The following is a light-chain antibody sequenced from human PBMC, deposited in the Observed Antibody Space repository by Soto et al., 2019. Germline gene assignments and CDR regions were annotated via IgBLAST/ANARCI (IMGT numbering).Light chain of an antibody. CDR1: QSVSIN. CDR3: QQYNKWPRT. J-gene: IGKJ1*01. V-gene: IGKV3-15*01. Sequence: EIVMTQSPATLSVSPGERATLSCRASQSVSINLAWYQQKPGQAPRLLIYGASSRATGIPARFSGSGSGTEFTLTLSSLQSEDSAVYFCQQYNKWPRTFGQGTKVDI. CDR2: GAS.